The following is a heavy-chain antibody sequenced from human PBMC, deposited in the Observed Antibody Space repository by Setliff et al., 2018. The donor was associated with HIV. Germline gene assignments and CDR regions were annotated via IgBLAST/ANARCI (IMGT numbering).Heavy chain of an antibody. CDR1: GGSISSGYYY. J-gene: IGHJ4*02. V-gene: IGHV4-31*02. CDR3: ARGFDYAQRPPLYYFDY. CDR2: VYYSGNP. Sequence: PSETLSLTCTVSGGSISSGYYYWSWLRQHPGKGLEGIGYVYYSGNPFYNPSPRSRVNISLDTSKNKFSLKLRSVTAADTAVYYCARGFDYAQRPPLYYFDYWGQGTLVTVSS. D-gene: IGHD2-2*01.